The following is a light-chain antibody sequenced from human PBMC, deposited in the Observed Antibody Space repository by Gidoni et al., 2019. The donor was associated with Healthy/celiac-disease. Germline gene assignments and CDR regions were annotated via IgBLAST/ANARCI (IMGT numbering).Light chain of an antibody. V-gene: IGKV1-9*01. Sequence: DIQLTQSPSFLSASVGDRVTINCWASQCIRSYLAWYQQKPGKAPKLLIYAASTLQSGVPSRFSGSGSGTEFTLTISSLQPEDFATYYCQQLNSYPRTTFGGGTKVEIK. J-gene: IGKJ4*01. CDR3: QQLNSYPRTT. CDR1: QCIRSY. CDR2: AAS.